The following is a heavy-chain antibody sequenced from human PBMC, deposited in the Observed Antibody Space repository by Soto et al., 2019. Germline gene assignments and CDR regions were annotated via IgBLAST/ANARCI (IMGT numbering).Heavy chain of an antibody. V-gene: IGHV5-51*01. D-gene: IGHD2-8*02. CDR3: ARGYCTASICDPWFDP. CDR2: IYPGDSDA. J-gene: IGHJ5*02. CDR1: GYTFTTFW. Sequence: GESLKISCTGFGYTFTTFWIGWVRQMPGEGLEWIGIIYPGDSDARYSPSFQGQVTMSVDKSITTAYLQWSSLKASDSAMYYCARGYCTASICDPWFDPWGQGTLVTSPQ.